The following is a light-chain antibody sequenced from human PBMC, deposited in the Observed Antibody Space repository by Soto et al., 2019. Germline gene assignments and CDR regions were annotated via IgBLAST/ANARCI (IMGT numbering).Light chain of an antibody. CDR2: AAS. Sequence: DIQLTQSPSFLSASVGDRVTITCRASQGISSYLAWYQQKPGKDPKLLIYAASTLQSGVTSRFSGSGSGTEFTLTIISLQPEDFATYYCQQLNSYPPWTFGQGTKVEIK. CDR3: QQLNSYPPWT. J-gene: IGKJ1*01. V-gene: IGKV1-9*01. CDR1: QGISSY.